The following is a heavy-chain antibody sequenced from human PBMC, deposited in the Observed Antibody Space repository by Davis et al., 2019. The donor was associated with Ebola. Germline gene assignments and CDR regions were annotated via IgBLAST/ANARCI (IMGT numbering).Heavy chain of an antibody. CDR3: AREEGGKSRYFDY. V-gene: IGHV1-69*06. CDR2: IIPIFGTA. D-gene: IGHD4-23*01. CDR1: GGTFSSYA. Sequence: SVKVSCKASGGTFSSYAISWVRQAPGQGLEWMGGIIPIFGTANYAQKFQGRVTITADKSTSTAYMELSSLRSEDTAVYYCAREEGGKSRYFDYWGHGTLVTVSS. J-gene: IGHJ4*01.